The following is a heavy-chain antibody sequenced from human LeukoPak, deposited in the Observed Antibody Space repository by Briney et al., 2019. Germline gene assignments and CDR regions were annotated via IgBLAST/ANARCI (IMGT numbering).Heavy chain of an antibody. Sequence: IPSETLSLTCAVSGGSISSSNWWSWVRQPPGKGLEWIGEIYHSGSTNYNPSLKSRVTISVDTSKNQFSLKLSSVTAADTAVYYCARRRGYYGSGSYRILDYWGQGTLVTVSS. J-gene: IGHJ4*02. CDR1: GGSISSSNW. D-gene: IGHD3-10*01. V-gene: IGHV4-4*02. CDR3: ARRRGYYGSGSYRILDY. CDR2: IYHSGST.